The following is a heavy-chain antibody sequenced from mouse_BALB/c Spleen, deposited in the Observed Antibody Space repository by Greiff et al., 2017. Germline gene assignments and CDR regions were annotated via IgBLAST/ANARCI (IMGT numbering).Heavy chain of an antibody. CDR1: GYTFTNYW. D-gene: IGHD2-14*01. J-gene: IGHJ4*01. CDR2: IYPGGGYT. V-gene: IGHV1-63*02. CDR3: ARDYRSSYYAMDY. Sequence: VKLQQSGAELVRPGTSVKISCKASGYTFTNYWLGWVKQRPGHGLEWIGDIYPGGGYTNYNEKFKGKATLTADTSSSTAYMQLSSLTSEDSAVYFCARDYRSSYYAMDYWGQGTSVTVSS.